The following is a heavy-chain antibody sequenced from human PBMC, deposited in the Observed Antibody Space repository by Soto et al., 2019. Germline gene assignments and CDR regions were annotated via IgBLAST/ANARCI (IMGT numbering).Heavy chain of an antibody. V-gene: IGHV3-33*01. J-gene: IGHJ3*01. CDR2: IWFDGSKE. Sequence: QVQLVESGGGVVQPGRSLRLSCAASGFPVNIFGIHWVRQAPGEGLEWVAVIWFDGSKEYYGGSVRGRFTVSRDNSKNTVYLQMNSLRGDDTAIYYCARSGCSGGTCYRGYDAFDVWGQGTMVTVSS. CDR3: ARSGCSGGTCYRGYDAFDV. D-gene: IGHD2-15*01. CDR1: GFPVNIFG.